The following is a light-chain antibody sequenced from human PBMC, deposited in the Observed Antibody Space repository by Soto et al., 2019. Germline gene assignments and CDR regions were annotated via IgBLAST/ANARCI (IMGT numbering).Light chain of an antibody. V-gene: IGLV2-14*03. CDR2: DVN. Sequence: QSALTQPASVSGSPGQSITISCTGTSSDVGGYNFVSWYQQHPGKVPNLMIFDVNSRASGVSDRFSGSKSGNTASLTISGLQAEDEGDYYCCSYTSSSTHVFGSGTKLTVL. J-gene: IGLJ1*01. CDR1: SSDVGGYNF. CDR3: CSYTSSSTHV.